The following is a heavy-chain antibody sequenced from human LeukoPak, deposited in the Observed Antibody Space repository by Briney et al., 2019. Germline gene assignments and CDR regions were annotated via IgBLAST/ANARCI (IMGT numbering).Heavy chain of an antibody. CDR1: GYTFTSYG. Sequence: ASVKVSCKASGYTFTSYGISWVRQAPGQGLEWMGWISAYNGNTNYAQKLEGRVTMTTDTSTSTAYMELRSLRSDDTAVYYCARDWARTYGGNRHFDYWGQGTLVTVSS. J-gene: IGHJ4*02. CDR2: ISAYNGNT. CDR3: ARDWARTYGGNRHFDY. V-gene: IGHV1-18*01. D-gene: IGHD4-23*01.